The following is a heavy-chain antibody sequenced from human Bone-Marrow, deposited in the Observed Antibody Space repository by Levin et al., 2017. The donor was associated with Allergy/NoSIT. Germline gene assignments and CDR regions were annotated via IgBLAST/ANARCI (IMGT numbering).Heavy chain of an antibody. J-gene: IGHJ6*02. V-gene: IGHV4-59*01. CDR3: ARVDNEQWLDTGYSYRGMDV. D-gene: IGHD6-19*01. CDR1: GGSISSSY. Sequence: SETLSLTCNVSGGSISSSYWSWIRQPPGKGLEWIGCVYYTGSTHYNPSLKSRVTISVDRSKSHFSLKLSSLSAADTAVYYCARVDNEQWLDTGYSYRGMDVWGQGTTVIVSS. CDR2: VYYTGST.